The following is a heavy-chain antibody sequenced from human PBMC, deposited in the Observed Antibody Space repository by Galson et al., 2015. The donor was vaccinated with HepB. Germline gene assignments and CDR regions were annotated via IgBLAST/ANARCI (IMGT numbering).Heavy chain of an antibody. Sequence: SLRLSCATSGFTFSNYEMNWVRQAPGKGLVWVSYISTSGANIYYADSVKGRFAISRDNAKNSLYLQMDSLRAEDTALYYCVRDLSNYAVADLKRFDPWGQGTLVTVSS. J-gene: IGHJ5*02. CDR3: VRDLSNYAVADLKRFDP. CDR2: ISTSGANI. V-gene: IGHV3-48*03. CDR1: GFTFSNYE. D-gene: IGHD6-19*01.